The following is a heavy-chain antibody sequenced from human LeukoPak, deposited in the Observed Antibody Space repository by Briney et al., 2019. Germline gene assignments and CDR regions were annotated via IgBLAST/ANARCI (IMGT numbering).Heavy chain of an antibody. J-gene: IGHJ6*02. CDR2: ISAYNGNT. CDR3: ARSLSSSWYSIFYYYGMDV. D-gene: IGHD6-13*01. CDR1: GYTFTSYG. Sequence: ASVKVSCKASGYTFTSYGISWVRQAPGQGLEWMGWISAYNGNTNYAQKLQGRVTMTTDTSTSTAYMELRSLRSDDTAVYYCARSLSSSWYSIFYYYGMDVWGQGTTVTVSS. V-gene: IGHV1-18*01.